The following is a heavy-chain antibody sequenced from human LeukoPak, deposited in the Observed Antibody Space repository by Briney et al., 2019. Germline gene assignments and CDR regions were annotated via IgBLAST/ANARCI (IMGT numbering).Heavy chain of an antibody. V-gene: IGHV3-21*01. D-gene: IGHD3-3*01. J-gene: IGHJ4*02. Sequence: GGSLRLSCAASGFTFSRHTINWVRQAPGKGLEWVSPISSTGSYIYYAESLKGRFTVSRDNAKNYVYLQMNSLRVDDTAVYYCARAERLLEWLLDSWGQGTLVTVSS. CDR3: ARAERLLEWLLDS. CDR2: ISSTGSYI. CDR1: GFTFSRHT.